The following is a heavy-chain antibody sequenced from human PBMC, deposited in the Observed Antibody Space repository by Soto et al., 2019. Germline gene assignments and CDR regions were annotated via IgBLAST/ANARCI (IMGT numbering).Heavy chain of an antibody. CDR2: VFHTGDT. CDR3: ARKAWVRFDY. V-gene: IGHV4-4*02. CDR1: GDSISSSVW. Sequence: SETLSITCAVSGDSISSSVWWTWVRQPPGKGLEWIGEVFHTGDTYFNPSLRSRVAMSVNKSTNEFSLKVTSVTAADTAIYYCARKAWVRFDYWGQGALVTAPQ. D-gene: IGHD7-27*01. J-gene: IGHJ4*02.